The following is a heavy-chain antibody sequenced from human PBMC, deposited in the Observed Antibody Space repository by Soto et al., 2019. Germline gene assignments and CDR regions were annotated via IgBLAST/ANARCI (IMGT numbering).Heavy chain of an antibody. CDR3: ARDSSIYSYGYRGGLRLDYYYYMDV. Sequence: QVQLQESGPGLMKPSETLSLTCTVSGGSISSYYWSWIRQPPGKGLEWIGYIYYSGSTNYNPSLKSRVTISVDTSKNQFSLKLSSVTAADTAVYYCARDSSIYSYGYRGGLRLDYYYYMDVWGKGTTVTVSS. CDR1: GGSISSYY. CDR2: IYYSGST. J-gene: IGHJ6*03. D-gene: IGHD5-18*01. V-gene: IGHV4-59*01.